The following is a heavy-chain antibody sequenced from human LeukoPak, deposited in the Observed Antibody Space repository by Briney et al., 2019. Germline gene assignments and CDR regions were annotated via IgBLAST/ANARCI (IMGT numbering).Heavy chain of an antibody. D-gene: IGHD1-26*01. V-gene: IGHV4-59*02. CDR1: GGSVSSSY. CDR3: ARGATAWVHFDS. Sequence: SETLCLTCTVSGGSVSSSYWIWIGQPPGKGLEWIGYIYHSGSTSYTPSLKSRVTMSLDTSKKQFSLRLSSVTAADTAVYYCARGATAWVHFDSWGKGTLVTVSS. CDR2: IYHSGST. J-gene: IGHJ4*02.